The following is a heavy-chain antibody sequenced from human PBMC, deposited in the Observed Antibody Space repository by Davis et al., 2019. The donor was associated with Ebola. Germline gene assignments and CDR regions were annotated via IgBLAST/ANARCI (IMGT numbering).Heavy chain of an antibody. J-gene: IGHJ4*02. CDR1: GFTFSSYA. Sequence: GESLKISCAASGFTFSSYAMHWVRQAPGKGLEWVAVISYDGSNKYYADSVKGRFTISRDNSKNTLYLQMNSLTTEDTAVYYCAKARTGSRSGCFDYWGQGTLVTVSS. D-gene: IGHD6-25*01. V-gene: IGHV3-30-3*01. CDR2: ISYDGSNK. CDR3: AKARTGSRSGCFDY.